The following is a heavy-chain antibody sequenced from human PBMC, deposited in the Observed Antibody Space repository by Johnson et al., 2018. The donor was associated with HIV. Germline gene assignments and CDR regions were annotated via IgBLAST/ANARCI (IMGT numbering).Heavy chain of an antibody. V-gene: IGHV3-30*14. J-gene: IGHJ3*02. Sequence: QMQLVESGGGVVQPGRSLRLSCAASGFTFSSYAMHWVRQAPGKGLEWVAVISYDGSNKYYADSVKGRFTIYRDNSKNTLYLQMNSLRAEDTAMYYCAKGQSSGYPKDAFDIWGRGTIVTISS. CDR3: AKGQSSGYPKDAFDI. D-gene: IGHD3-22*01. CDR2: ISYDGSNK. CDR1: GFTFSSYA.